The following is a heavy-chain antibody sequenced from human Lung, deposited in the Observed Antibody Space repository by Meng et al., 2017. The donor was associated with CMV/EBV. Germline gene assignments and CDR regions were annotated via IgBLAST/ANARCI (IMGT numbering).Heavy chain of an antibody. CDR1: FTDYG. CDR3: ARDLEYCGSTTCYEDCFDP. V-gene: IGHV1-18*01. D-gene: IGHD2-2*01. Sequence: FTDYGISWVRQAPAQGREWVGWISPYDGDTNYARKLQGRVTMTTDTSTTTAYMELRSLRSDDTAVYYCARDLEYCGSTTCYEDCFDPWGQGTLVTVSS. CDR2: ISPYDGDT. J-gene: IGHJ5*02.